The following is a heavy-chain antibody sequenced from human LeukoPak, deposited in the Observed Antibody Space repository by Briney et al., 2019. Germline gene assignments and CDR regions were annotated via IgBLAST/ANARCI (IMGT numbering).Heavy chain of an antibody. CDR3: AREPGTGYSYGSFDY. D-gene: IGHD5-18*01. CDR1: GGSISSYY. J-gene: IGHJ4*02. V-gene: IGHV4-59*01. CDR2: IYYSGST. Sequence: PSETLSLTCTVSGGSISSYYWSWIRQPPGKGLEWIGYIYYSGSTNHNPSLKSRVTISVDTSKNQFSLKLSSVTAADTAVYYCAREPGTGYSYGSFDYWGQGTLVTVSS.